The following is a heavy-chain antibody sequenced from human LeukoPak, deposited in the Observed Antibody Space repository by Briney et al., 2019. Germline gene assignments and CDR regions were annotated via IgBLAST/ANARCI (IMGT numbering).Heavy chain of an antibody. J-gene: IGHJ4*02. CDR2: IYYSGST. CDR1: GGSISSSSYY. V-gene: IGHV4-39*01. D-gene: IGHD5-24*01. CDR3: ARHVDGYNSIDY. Sequence: SETLSLTCTVSGGSISSSSYYWGWIRQPPGKGLEWIGSIYYSGSTYYNPSLKSRVTISVDKSKNQFSLKLSSVTAADTAVYYCARHVDGYNSIDYWGQGTLVTVSS.